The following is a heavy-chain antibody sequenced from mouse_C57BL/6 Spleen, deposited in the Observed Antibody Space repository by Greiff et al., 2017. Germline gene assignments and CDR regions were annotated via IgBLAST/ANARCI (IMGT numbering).Heavy chain of an antibody. J-gene: IGHJ1*03. CDR3: TTDSNYRYCDV. V-gene: IGHV14-4*01. CDR1: GFNIKDDY. D-gene: IGHD2-5*01. CDR2: IDPENGDT. Sequence: VQLKESGAELVRPGASVKLSCTASGFNIKDDYMHWVKQRPEQGLEWIGWIDPENGDTEYASKFQGKATITADTSSNTAYLQLSSLTSEDTAVYYCTTDSNYRYCDVWGTGTTVTVSS.